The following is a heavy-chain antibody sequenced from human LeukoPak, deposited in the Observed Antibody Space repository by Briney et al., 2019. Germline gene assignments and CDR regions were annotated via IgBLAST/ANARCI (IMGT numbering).Heavy chain of an antibody. D-gene: IGHD3-22*01. CDR1: GFTFDDYA. Sequence: GGSLRLSCAASGFTFDDYAMHWVRQAPGKGLEWVSGISWNSGSIGYADSVKGRFTISRDNAKNSLYLQMNSLRAEDTALYYCAKDIGPWYDSSGGGTHIWGQGTMVTVSS. CDR3: AKDIGPWYDSSGGGTHI. J-gene: IGHJ3*02. V-gene: IGHV3-9*01. CDR2: ISWNSGSI.